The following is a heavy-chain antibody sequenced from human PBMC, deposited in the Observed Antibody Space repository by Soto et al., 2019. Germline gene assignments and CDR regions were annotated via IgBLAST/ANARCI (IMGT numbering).Heavy chain of an antibody. D-gene: IGHD5-18*01. Sequence: GGSLRLSCAASGFAFSSYGIHWVRQAPGKGLEWAAVISHDGSIYSYADSVAGRLDISRDNSKSMVYVDMISLRPDDTAVYYCAKEVGASDTAVLGFFYYGVDVWGQGTTVTVSS. CDR1: GFAFSSYG. CDR3: AKEVGASDTAVLGFFYYGVDV. V-gene: IGHV3-30*18. J-gene: IGHJ6*02. CDR2: ISHDGSIY.